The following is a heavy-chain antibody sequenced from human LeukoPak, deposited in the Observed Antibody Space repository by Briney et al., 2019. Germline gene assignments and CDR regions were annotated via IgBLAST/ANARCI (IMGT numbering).Heavy chain of an antibody. D-gene: IGHD2-2*01. J-gene: IGHJ4*02. V-gene: IGHV1-69*13. CDR2: IIPIFGTA. CDR3: ASSARSRIDY. Sequence: GASVKVSCKASGYTFTSYGISWVRQAPGQGLEWMGGIIPIFGTANYAQKFQGRVTITADESTSTAYMELSSLRSEDTAVYYCASSARSRIDYWGQGTLVTVSS. CDR1: GYTFTSYG.